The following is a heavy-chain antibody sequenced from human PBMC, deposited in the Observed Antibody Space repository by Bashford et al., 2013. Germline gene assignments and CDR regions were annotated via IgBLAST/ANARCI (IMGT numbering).Heavy chain of an antibody. CDR2: ISATGTDT. Sequence: VRQAPGKGLEWVSSISATGTDTHYGDSVKGRFTIHRDNSENTLSLQMNSLRVEDTAIYYCAKDLIVAVDEGWPTDAFDVWGQGTMVTVSS. V-gene: IGHV3-23*01. CDR3: AKDLIVAVDEGWPTDAFDV. J-gene: IGHJ3*01. D-gene: IGHD2-21*01.